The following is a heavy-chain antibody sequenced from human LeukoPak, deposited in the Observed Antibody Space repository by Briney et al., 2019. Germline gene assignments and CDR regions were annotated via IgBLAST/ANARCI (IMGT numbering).Heavy chain of an antibody. D-gene: IGHD6-13*01. CDR2: ISSSSSYI. J-gene: IGHJ6*03. V-gene: IGHV3-21*01. Sequence: GGSLRLSCAASGFTFSSYSMNWVRQAPGKGLEWVSSISSSSSYIYYADSVKGRFTISRDNAKNSLYLQMNSLRAEDTAVYYCARLFIPRSSSWHPMMLEVYMDVWGKGTTVTISS. CDR3: ARLFIPRSSSWHPMMLEVYMDV. CDR1: GFTFSSYS.